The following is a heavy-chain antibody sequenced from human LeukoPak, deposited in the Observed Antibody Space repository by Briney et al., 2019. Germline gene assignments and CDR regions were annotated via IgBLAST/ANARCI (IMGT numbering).Heavy chain of an antibody. Sequence: PRGSLRLSCAASGFTFSSYAMSWVRPAPGEGLEWVSAISGSGGSTYYADSVKGRFTISRDNSENSLYLQMNSLRAEDTAVYYCARYGSGSPRTSNWFDPWGQGTLVTVSS. V-gene: IGHV3-23*01. CDR1: GFTFSSYA. CDR2: ISGSGGST. CDR3: ARYGSGSPRTSNWFDP. J-gene: IGHJ5*02. D-gene: IGHD3-10*01.